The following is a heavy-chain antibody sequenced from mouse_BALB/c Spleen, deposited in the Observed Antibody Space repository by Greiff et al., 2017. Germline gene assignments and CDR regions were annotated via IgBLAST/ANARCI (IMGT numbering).Heavy chain of an antibody. V-gene: IGHV1-69*02. CDR3: ARKNDYYGSSLYWYFGV. J-gene: IGHJ1*01. CDR1: GYTFTSYW. CDR2: IDPSDSYT. Sequence: QVQLQQPGAELVKPGASVKLSCKASGYTFTSYWMHWVKQRPGQGLEWIGEIDPSDSYTNYNQKFKGKATLTVDKSSSTAYMQLSSLTSEDSAVYYCARKNDYYGSSLYWYFGVWGAGTTVTVSS. D-gene: IGHD1-1*01.